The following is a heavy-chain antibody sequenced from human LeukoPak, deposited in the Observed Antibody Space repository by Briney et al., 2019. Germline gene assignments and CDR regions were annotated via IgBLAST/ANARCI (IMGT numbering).Heavy chain of an antibody. CDR3: ARDDLSQYYFDY. J-gene: IGHJ4*02. CDR2: ISSSGSTI. D-gene: IGHD5/OR15-5a*01. Sequence: MAGGSLRLSCAASGFTFSDYYMSWIRQAPGKGLEWVSYISSSGSTIYYADSVKGRFTISRDNAKNSLYLQMNSLRAEDTAVYYCARDDLSQYYFDYWGQGTLVTVSS. V-gene: IGHV3-11*01. CDR1: GFTFSDYY.